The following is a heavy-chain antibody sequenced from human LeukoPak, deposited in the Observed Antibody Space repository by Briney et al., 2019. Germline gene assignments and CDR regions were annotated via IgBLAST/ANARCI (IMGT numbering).Heavy chain of an antibody. V-gene: IGHV3-48*03. Sequence: GGSLRLSCAASGFTFSNYEMNWVRQAPGKGLEWVSYISSGGHIIYYADSVKGRFTISRDNAKNSLYLQMNSLRAEDTALYYCAKAYSGYLYYFDYWGQGTLDTVSS. CDR1: GFTFSNYE. CDR2: ISSGGHII. CDR3: AKAYSGYLYYFDY. J-gene: IGHJ4*02. D-gene: IGHD5-12*01.